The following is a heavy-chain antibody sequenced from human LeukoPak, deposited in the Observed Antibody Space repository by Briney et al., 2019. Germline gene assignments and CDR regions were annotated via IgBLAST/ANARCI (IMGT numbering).Heavy chain of an antibody. Sequence: PGGSLRLSCAASGFTFSSYAMSWVRQAPGKGLEWVSAISGSGGSTYYADSVKGRFTISRDNSKNTLYLQMNSLRAEDTAVYYCAKDRKFSRVTTGQHDYWGQGTLVTVPS. V-gene: IGHV3-23*01. D-gene: IGHD3-9*01. CDR2: ISGSGGST. CDR1: GFTFSSYA. J-gene: IGHJ4*02. CDR3: AKDRKFSRVTTGQHDY.